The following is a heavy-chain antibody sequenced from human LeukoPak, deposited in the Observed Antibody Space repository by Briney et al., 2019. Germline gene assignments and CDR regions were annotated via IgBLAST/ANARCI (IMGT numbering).Heavy chain of an antibody. Sequence: GGSLRLSCAASGFTFSSHWMSWVRQAPGKGLEWVANINRDGSAEYYLDSVKGRFTISKDNAKNSLYLQMNSLRPEDTAVYYCVRNDKGAFDIWGQGTMVTVSS. CDR1: GFTFSSHW. CDR2: INRDGSAE. J-gene: IGHJ3*02. CDR3: VRNDKGAFDI. D-gene: IGHD3-9*01. V-gene: IGHV3-7*04.